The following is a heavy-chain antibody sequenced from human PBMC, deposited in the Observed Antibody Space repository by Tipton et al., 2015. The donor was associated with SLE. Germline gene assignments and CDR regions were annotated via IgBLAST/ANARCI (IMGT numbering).Heavy chain of an antibody. CDR1: GGSFSGYY. Sequence: TLSLTCAVYGGSFSGYYWSWIRQPPGKGLEWIGEINHSGSTNYNPSLKSRVTISVDTSKNQFSLKLSSVTAADTAAYYCARGPLIGLWGRGTLVTVSS. CDR2: INHSGST. J-gene: IGHJ2*01. V-gene: IGHV4-34*01. D-gene: IGHD2-21*01. CDR3: ARGPLIGL.